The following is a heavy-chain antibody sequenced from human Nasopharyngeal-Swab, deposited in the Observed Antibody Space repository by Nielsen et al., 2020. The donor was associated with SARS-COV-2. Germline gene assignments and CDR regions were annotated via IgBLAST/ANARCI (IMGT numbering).Heavy chain of an antibody. CDR3: ARKPGIAAAGTLDY. CDR1: GFIFTSYA. J-gene: IGHJ4*02. V-gene: IGHV3-64D*06. Sequence: GGSLRLSCSASGFIFTSYAMHWVRQAPGKGLDYVSAISSNGVSTYYADSVKDRFTMSRDNSKNTLFLHMNSLRAEDTAVYYCARKPGIAAAGTLDYWGQGTLVTVSS. CDR2: ISSNGVST. D-gene: IGHD6-13*01.